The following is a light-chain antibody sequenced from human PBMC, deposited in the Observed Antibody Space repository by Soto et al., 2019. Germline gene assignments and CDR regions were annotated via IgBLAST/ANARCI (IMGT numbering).Light chain of an antibody. V-gene: IGLV2-11*01. CDR2: DVS. CDR1: SSDVGGYIY. CDR3: CSYAGNKTVV. Sequence: QSVLTQPRSVSGSPGQSVTISCTGTSSDVGGYIYVSWYQQYPAKAPEVMIYDVSRRPSGVPDRFSGSKSGNTASLTISGLHAEDEAVYFCCSYAGNKTVVFGGGTKLTVL. J-gene: IGLJ3*02.